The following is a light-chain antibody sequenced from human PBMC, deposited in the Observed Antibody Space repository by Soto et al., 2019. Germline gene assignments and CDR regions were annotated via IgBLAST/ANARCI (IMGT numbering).Light chain of an antibody. CDR1: SSNIGAGYD. V-gene: IGLV1-40*01. Sequence: QSVLTQPPSVSGAPGQRVTISCTGSSSNIGAGYDVRWYQQLPGTAPKLLIYGNSNRPSGVPDRFSGSKSGTSASLAITGLQAEDEADYYCQSYDSSLSGDVFGTGTKLTVL. CDR3: QSYDSSLSGDV. CDR2: GNS. J-gene: IGLJ1*01.